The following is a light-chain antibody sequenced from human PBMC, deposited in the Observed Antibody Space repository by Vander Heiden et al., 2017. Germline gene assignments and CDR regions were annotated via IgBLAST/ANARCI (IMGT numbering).Light chain of an antibody. J-gene: IGKJ3*01. CDR1: QSVSSY. CDR3: QQRSNWPPFT. CDR2: DAS. Sequence: EIVLTQSPATLSLSPGERATLSCRASQSVSSYLAWYQQKPGQAPRLLIYDASNRATGIPARFSGSGCGTDFTLTISSREPEDFAVYYCQQRSNWPPFTFGHGTKVDIK. V-gene: IGKV3-11*01.